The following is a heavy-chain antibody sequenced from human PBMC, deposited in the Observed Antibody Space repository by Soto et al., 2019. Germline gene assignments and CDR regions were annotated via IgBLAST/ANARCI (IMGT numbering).Heavy chain of an antibody. CDR3: ARDREYYYDSSGNYYYHYGMDV. J-gene: IGHJ6*02. CDR2: INPNSGGT. CDR1: GYTFTGYY. D-gene: IGHD3-22*01. Sequence: ASVKVSCKASGYTFTGYYMHWVRQAPGQGLEWMGWINPNSGGTKYAQKFQGRVTMTTDTPTNTAYMELRSLRSDDTAVYYCARDREYYYDSSGNYYYHYGMDVWGQGTTVTVSS. V-gene: IGHV1-2*02.